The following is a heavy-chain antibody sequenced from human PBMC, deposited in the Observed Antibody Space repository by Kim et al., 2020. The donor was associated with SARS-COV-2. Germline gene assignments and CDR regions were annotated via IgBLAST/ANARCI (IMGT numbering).Heavy chain of an antibody. CDR2: TYYRSKWYN. J-gene: IGHJ6*02. CDR3: ARGSESLTRAWFHYYYYGMDG. D-gene: IGHD3-10*01. Sequence: SQTLSLTCAISGDSVSSNSAAWNWIRQSPSRGLEWLGRTYYRSKWYNDYAVSVKSRITINPDTSKNQFSLQLNSVTPEDTAVYYCARGSESLTRAWFHYYYYGMDGWGQGTTVTVSS. CDR1: GDSVSSNSAA. V-gene: IGHV6-1*01.